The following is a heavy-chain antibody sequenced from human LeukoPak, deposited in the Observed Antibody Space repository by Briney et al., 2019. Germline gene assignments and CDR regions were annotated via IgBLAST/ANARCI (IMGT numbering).Heavy chain of an antibody. CDR3: ARDPESDDSSGYYYPENPFADY. CDR1: GGTFSSYA. CDR2: IIPIFGTA. Sequence: GASVKVSCKASGGTFSSYAISWVRQAPGQGLEWMGGIIPIFGTANYAQKFQGRVTITTDESTSTAYMELSSLRSEDTAVYYCARDPESDDSSGYYYPENPFADYWGQGTLVTVSS. J-gene: IGHJ4*02. D-gene: IGHD3-22*01. V-gene: IGHV1-69*05.